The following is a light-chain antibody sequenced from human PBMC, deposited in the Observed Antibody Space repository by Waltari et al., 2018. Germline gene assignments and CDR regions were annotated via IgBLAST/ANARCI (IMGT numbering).Light chain of an antibody. Sequence: SYVLTQPPSVSVAPGQTARITCGGVNIGTKSVHWYQQRPGQAPVLVIYYDKDRPSGIPERFSASTSGNTATLTSSQVEAGDEADFYCQVWDTTTDLRVFGGGTKLTVL. CDR2: YDK. V-gene: IGLV3-21*01. CDR3: QVWDTTTDLRV. J-gene: IGLJ3*02. CDR1: NIGTKS.